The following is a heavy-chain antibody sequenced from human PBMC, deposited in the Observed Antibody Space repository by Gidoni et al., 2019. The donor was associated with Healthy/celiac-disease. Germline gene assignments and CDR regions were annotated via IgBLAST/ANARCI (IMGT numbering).Heavy chain of an antibody. CDR3: ARDVIASHFDY. D-gene: IGHD2-21*01. V-gene: IGHV3-30-3*01. Sequence: QVQLVESGGGVVQPGRSLRVSCAASGSTFSSYAMHWVRQAPGKGLEWVAVISYDGSNKYYADSVKGRFTISRDNSKNTLYLQMNSLRAEDTAVYYCARDVIASHFDYWGQGTLVTVSS. J-gene: IGHJ4*02. CDR2: ISYDGSNK. CDR1: GSTFSSYA.